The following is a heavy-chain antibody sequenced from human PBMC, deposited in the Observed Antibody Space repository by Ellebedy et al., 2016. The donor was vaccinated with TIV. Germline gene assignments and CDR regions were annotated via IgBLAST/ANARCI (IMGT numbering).Heavy chain of an antibody. V-gene: IGHV3-30-3*01. CDR2: ISYDGSNK. CDR3: ARDSNPEGDY. J-gene: IGHJ4*02. CDR1: GFTFSSYA. Sequence: GESLKISCAASGFTFSSYAMHWVRQAPGKGLEWVAVISYDGSNKYYADSVKGRFTISRDNSKNTLYLHMNSLRAEDTAVYYCARDSNPEGDYWGQGTLVIVSS.